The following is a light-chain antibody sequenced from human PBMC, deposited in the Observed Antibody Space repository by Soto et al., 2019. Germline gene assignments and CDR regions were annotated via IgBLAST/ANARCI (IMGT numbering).Light chain of an antibody. J-gene: IGLJ2*01. CDR2: GNS. CDR1: SSNIGAGYD. Sequence: QSVLTQPPSVSGAPGQRVTISCTGSSSNIGAGYDVHWYQQLPETATKLLIYGNSNRPSGVPDRFSGSKSGTSASLAITGIQAEDEADYYCQSYDSSLSGSKVFGGGTKLTVL. CDR3: QSYDSSLSGSKV. V-gene: IGLV1-40*01.